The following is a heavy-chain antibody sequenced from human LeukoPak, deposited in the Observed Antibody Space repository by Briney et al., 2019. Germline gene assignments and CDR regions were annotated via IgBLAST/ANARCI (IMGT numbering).Heavy chain of an antibody. CDR2: IDWNDDK. CDR1: GFSLGTSGIC. V-gene: IGHV2-70*11. D-gene: IGHD3-22*01. J-gene: IGHJ5*02. Sequence: SGPALVKPTQTLKLTCTVSGFSLGTSGICVSWIRQPPGKALEWLARIDWNDDKYYTTSLKTRLTISQDTSKNQVVLTMTNMDPVDTATYYCARQCFYDSSGYSPGWFDPWGQGILVTVSS. CDR3: ARQCFYDSSGYSPGWFDP.